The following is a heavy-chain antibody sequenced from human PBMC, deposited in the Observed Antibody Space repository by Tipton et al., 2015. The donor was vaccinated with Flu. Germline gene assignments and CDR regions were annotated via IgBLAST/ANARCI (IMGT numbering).Heavy chain of an antibody. CDR2: ISGSGGST. CDR3: AKGPSGSYYNFDY. J-gene: IGHJ4*02. V-gene: IGHV3-23*01. Sequence: SLRLSCAASGFTFSSYAMSWVRQAPGKRLEWVSAISGSGGSTYYADSVKGRFTISRDNSKNTLYLQMNSLRAEDTAVYYCAKGPSGSYYNFDYWGQGTLVTVSS. D-gene: IGHD1-26*01. CDR1: GFTFSSYA.